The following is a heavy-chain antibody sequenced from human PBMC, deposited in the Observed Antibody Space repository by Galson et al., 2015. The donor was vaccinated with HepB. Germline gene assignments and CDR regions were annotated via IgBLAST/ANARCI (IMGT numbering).Heavy chain of an antibody. CDR2: IYSGGST. D-gene: IGHD3-22*01. CDR3: AGGTVTNYYDSSGLRDY. J-gene: IGHJ4*02. CDR1: GFTVSSNY. Sequence: SLRLSCAASGFTVSSNYMSWVRQAPGKGLEWVSVIYSGGSTYYADSVEGRFTISRHNSKNTLYLQMNSLRAEDTAVYYCAGGTVTNYYDSSGLRDYWGQGTLVTVSS. V-gene: IGHV3-53*04.